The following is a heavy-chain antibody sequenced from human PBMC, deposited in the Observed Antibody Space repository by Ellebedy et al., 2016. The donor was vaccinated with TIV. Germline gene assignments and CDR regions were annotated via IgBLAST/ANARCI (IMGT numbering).Heavy chain of an antibody. D-gene: IGHD6-19*01. V-gene: IGHV4-39*07. CDR2: LSYSRSP. CDR1: GVSISRSSYY. Sequence: SETLSLTCSVSGVSISRSSYYWCWIRQPPGKGLEWIGGLSYSRSPYYNPSLKSRLTFSVDTSKNQFSLRVTSVTAADTAVYCCAIGSSGWFRLCDYWGQGTLVTVSS. CDR3: AIGSSGWFRLCDY. J-gene: IGHJ4*02.